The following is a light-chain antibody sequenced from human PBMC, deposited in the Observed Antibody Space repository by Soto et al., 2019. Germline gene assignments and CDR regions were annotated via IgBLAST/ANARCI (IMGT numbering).Light chain of an antibody. CDR3: QQLNTYPLT. Sequence: DIQLTQSPSFLSASVGDRVTITCRASQGISSYLAWYQQKPGKAPKLLIYAASILQSGVPSRFSGSESGTEFTLTISSLQPEDFATYYCQQLNTYPLTFGGGTKVDI. CDR1: QGISSY. J-gene: IGKJ4*01. V-gene: IGKV1-9*01. CDR2: AAS.